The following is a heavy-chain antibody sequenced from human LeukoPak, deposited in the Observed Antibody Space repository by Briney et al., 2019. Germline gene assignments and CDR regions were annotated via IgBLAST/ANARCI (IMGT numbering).Heavy chain of an antibody. D-gene: IGHD6-13*01. J-gene: IGHJ4*02. Sequence: SETLSLTCTVSGGSISSYYWSWTRQPPGKGLEWIGYIYTSGSTNYNPSLKSRVTISVDTSKNQFSLKLSSVTAADTAVYYCARHFGGGSWYVFDYWGQGTLVTVSS. V-gene: IGHV4-4*09. CDR3: ARHFGGGSWYVFDY. CDR1: GGSISSYY. CDR2: IYTSGST.